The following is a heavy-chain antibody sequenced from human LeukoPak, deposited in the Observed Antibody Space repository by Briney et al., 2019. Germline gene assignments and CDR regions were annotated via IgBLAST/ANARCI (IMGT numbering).Heavy chain of an antibody. CDR1: GFTFSSYA. V-gene: IGHV3-30-3*01. J-gene: IGHJ4*02. D-gene: IGHD6-13*01. Sequence: GGSLRLSCAASGFTFSSYAMHWVRQAPGKGLEWVAVISCDGSNKYYADSVKGRFTISRDNSKNTLYLQMNSLRAEDTAVYYCARDFKAAGKGGYFDYWGQGTLVTVSS. CDR2: ISCDGSNK. CDR3: ARDFKAAGKGGYFDY.